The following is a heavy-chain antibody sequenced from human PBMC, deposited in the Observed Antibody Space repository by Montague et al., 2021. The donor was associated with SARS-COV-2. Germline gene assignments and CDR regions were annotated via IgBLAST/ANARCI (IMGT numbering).Heavy chain of an antibody. Sequence: SETLSLTCTVSGGSISSSNYYWGWIRQPPGKGLEWIGSIYYSGTTYYSPSLQSRVTISVGTSKNQFSLKLSSVTAADTAVYYCARDIAVAGLFDYWGQGTLVTVSS. CDR3: ARDIAVAGLFDY. V-gene: IGHV4-39*02. D-gene: IGHD6-19*01. CDR1: GGSISSSNYY. J-gene: IGHJ4*02. CDR2: IYYSGTT.